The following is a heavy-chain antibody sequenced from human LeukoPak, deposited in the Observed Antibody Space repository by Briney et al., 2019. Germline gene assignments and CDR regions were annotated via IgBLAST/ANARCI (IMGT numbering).Heavy chain of an antibody. Sequence: GGSLRLSCAASGFTFSSYWMTWVRQAPGKGLECVASIKEDGSEEYYVDSVKGRFSISRDNAKNSLHLQMNSLRAEDTAVYYCARDWLAGNPYHAFDLWGKGTMVTVSS. CDR1: GFTFSSYW. J-gene: IGHJ3*01. CDR3: ARDWLAGNPYHAFDL. D-gene: IGHD3-10*01. V-gene: IGHV3-7*01. CDR2: IKEDGSEE.